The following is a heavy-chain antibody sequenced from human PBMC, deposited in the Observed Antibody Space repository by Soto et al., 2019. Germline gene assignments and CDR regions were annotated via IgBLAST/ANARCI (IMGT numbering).Heavy chain of an antibody. Sequence: PGGSLRLSCAASGFTFSGSAMHWVRQASGKGLEWVGRIRSKANSYATAYAASVKGRFTISRDDSKKTVYLQMNSLRAEDTAMNYCAKVAPSISILWGFDHWGPGTLVTVSS. CDR1: GFTFSGSA. CDR2: IRSKANSYAT. J-gene: IGHJ4*02. V-gene: IGHV3-73*01. D-gene: IGHD2-21*01. CDR3: AKVAPSISILWGFDH.